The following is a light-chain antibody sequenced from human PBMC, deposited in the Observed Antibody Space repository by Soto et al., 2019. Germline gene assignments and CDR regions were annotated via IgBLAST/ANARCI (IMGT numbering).Light chain of an antibody. J-gene: IGKJ1*01. CDR1: QDIRNN. CDR2: AAS. V-gene: IGKV1-6*01. Sequence: AIQLTQSPSSLSASVGDRVTITCRASQDIRNNLGWYQQKPGKAPKLLIYAASSLQSGVPSRFSDSGSGTDFTLTITSLQPEDFATYYFLQDYNYPWTFGQGTKVEIK. CDR3: LQDYNYPWT.